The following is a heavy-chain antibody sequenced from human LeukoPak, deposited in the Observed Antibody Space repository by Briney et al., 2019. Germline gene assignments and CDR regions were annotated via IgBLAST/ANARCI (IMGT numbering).Heavy chain of an antibody. CDR1: GYTFTSYY. D-gene: IGHD5-24*01. V-gene: IGHV1-46*01. CDR2: INPSGGST. Sequence: ASVTVSCKASGYTFTSYYMHWVRQAPGQGLEWMGIINPSGGSTSYAQKFQGRVTMTRDMSTSTVYMELSSLRSEDTAVYYCARERWRQPPFDYWGQGTLVTVSS. CDR3: ARERWRQPPFDY. J-gene: IGHJ4*02.